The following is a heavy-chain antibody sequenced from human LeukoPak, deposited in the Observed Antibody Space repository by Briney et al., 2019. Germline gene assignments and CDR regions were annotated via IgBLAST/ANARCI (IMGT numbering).Heavy chain of an antibody. Sequence: PGGSLRLSCAASGFTVSSNYMSWVRQAPGKGLEWVSVIYSGGSTYYADSVKGRFTISRDNSKNTLYLQMNSLRAEDTAVYYCAKDTRGSYATDAFDIWGQGTMVTVSS. V-gene: IGHV3-66*01. D-gene: IGHD1-26*01. CDR3: AKDTRGSYATDAFDI. CDR2: IYSGGST. J-gene: IGHJ3*02. CDR1: GFTVSSNY.